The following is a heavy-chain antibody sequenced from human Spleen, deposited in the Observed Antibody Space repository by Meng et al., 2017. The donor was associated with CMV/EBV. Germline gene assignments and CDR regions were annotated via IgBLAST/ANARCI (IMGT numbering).Heavy chain of an antibody. V-gene: IGHV2-5*01. CDR2: IYWNDDK. CDR3: AHRGRCSSSSPWFDP. J-gene: IGHJ5*02. D-gene: IGHD6-6*01. Sequence: FSLSTSGVGVGWIRQPPGKALEWLALIYWNDDKRYSPSLKSRLTITKDTSKNQVVLTMTNMDPVDTATYYCAHRGRCSSSSPWFDPWGQGTLVTVSS. CDR1: FSLSTSGVG.